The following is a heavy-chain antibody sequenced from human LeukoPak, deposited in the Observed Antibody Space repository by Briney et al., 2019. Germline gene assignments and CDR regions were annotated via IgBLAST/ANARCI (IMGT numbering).Heavy chain of an antibody. D-gene: IGHD3-3*01. CDR3: ARGGYDFVYYDYGMDV. J-gene: IGHJ6*02. V-gene: IGHV1-2*06. Sequence: ASVTVSCTASGYTFTGYYMHWVRQAPGQGLEWMGRINPNSGGTNYAQKFQGRVTMTRDTSISTAYMELSRLRSDDTAVYYCARGGYDFVYYDYGMDVWGQGTTVTVSS. CDR1: GYTFTGYY. CDR2: INPNSGGT.